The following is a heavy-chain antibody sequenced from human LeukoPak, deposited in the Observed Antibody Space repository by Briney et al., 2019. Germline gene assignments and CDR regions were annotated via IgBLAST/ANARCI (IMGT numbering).Heavy chain of an antibody. J-gene: IGHJ6*02. D-gene: IGHD3-9*01. CDR3: ARSIGLTGGGVDV. Sequence: SETLSLTYTVSGGSISSYYWSWIRQPPGKGLEWIGYIYTSGSTNYNPSLKSRVTISVDTSKNQFSLKLSSVTAADTAVYYCARSIGLTGGGVDVWGQGTTVTVSS. V-gene: IGHV4-4*09. CDR2: IYTSGST. CDR1: GGSISSYY.